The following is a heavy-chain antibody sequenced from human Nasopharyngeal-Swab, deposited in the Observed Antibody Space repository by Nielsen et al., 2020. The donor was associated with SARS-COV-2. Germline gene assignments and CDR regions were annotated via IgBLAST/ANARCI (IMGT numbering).Heavy chain of an antibody. CDR2: ISGSGGST. V-gene: IGHV3-23*01. CDR1: GFIFSSYA. J-gene: IGHJ6*02. Sequence: GGSLRLSCAASGFIFSSYAMSWVRQAPGKGLEWVSAISGSGGSTYYADSVKGRFTISRDNSKNTLYLQMNSLRAEDTAVYYCAKDRRYSSGWDINYGMDVWDQGTTVTVSS. D-gene: IGHD6-19*01. CDR3: AKDRRYSSGWDINYGMDV.